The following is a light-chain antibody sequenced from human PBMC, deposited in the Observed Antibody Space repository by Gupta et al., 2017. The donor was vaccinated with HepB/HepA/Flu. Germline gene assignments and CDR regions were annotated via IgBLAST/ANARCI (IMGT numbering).Light chain of an antibody. CDR1: QTISNS. J-gene: IGKJ4*01. CDR2: AAS. CDR3: QKSYTSPLS. Sequence: DIQMTQSPSSLSVSIGDRVTITCRASQTISNSLNWYQHQPGKAPKLLIYAASTLQSGVPSRFSGSGSGIDFTLTVSSLQPEDVATYYCQKSYTSPLSFGGGTKVEIK. V-gene: IGKV1-39*01.